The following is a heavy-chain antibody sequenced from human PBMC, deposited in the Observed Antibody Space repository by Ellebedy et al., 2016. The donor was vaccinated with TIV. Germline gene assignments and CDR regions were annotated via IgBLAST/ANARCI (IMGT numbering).Heavy chain of an antibody. CDR3: TKRADNWGFFDY. Sequence: PGGSLRLSCAASGFTFSDYVMAWVRQVPEKGLEWVSAVSERDGRTFYADSVKGRFSISRDNFDNTLFLHMHSLTAGDTAVYYCTKRADNWGFFDYWGHGTLVTVSS. CDR2: VSERDGRT. CDR1: GFTFSDYV. J-gene: IGHJ4*01. V-gene: IGHV3-23*01. D-gene: IGHD1-1*01.